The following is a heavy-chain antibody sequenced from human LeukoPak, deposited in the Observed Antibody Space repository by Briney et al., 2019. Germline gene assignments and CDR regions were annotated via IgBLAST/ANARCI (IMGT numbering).Heavy chain of an antibody. Sequence: PGGSLRLSCAAPGFTFSNYGMIWVRQAPGKGLEWVSGIGGSGRNIYYADSVKGRFTISRDNSKNTLYLQMNSLRAEDTAVYYCARGYYDSSGYYYFDYWGQGTLVTVSS. D-gene: IGHD3-22*01. CDR3: ARGYYDSSGYYYFDY. CDR1: GFTFSNYG. V-gene: IGHV3-23*01. J-gene: IGHJ4*02. CDR2: IGGSGRNI.